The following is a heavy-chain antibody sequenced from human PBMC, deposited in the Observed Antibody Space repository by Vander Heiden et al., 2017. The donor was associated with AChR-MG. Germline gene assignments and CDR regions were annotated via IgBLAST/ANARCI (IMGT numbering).Heavy chain of an antibody. CDR2: IGAYNGNT. V-gene: IGHV1-18*01. J-gene: IGHJ4*02. Sequence: QVQLVQSGAEVKKPGASVKVSCKASGYTFTSYGLSWGRQAPGQGLEWMGWIGAYNGNTNYAQKLQGRVTMTTDTSTSTAYMELRSLRSDDTAVYYCARDLAYYDSSGYYWLYFDYWGQGTLVTVSS. D-gene: IGHD3-22*01. CDR3: ARDLAYYDSSGYYWLYFDY. CDR1: GYTFTSYG.